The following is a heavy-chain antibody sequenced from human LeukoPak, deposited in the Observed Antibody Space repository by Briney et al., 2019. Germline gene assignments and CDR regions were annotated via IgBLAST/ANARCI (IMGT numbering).Heavy chain of an antibody. Sequence: PSETLSLTCTVAGGSISSYYWSWIRPPPGKGLEYIGFIYYSGTTKYNPSLKSRATISVDTSKNQFSLKLTSVTAADTAVYYCARGRYYYDSSGYYYDNWFDPWGQGTLVTVSS. CDR3: ARGRYYYDSSGYYYDNWFDP. CDR1: GGSISSYY. D-gene: IGHD3-22*01. J-gene: IGHJ5*02. CDR2: IYYSGTT. V-gene: IGHV4-59*01.